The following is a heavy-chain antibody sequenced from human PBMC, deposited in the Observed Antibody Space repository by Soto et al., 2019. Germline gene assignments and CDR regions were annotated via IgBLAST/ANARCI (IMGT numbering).Heavy chain of an antibody. V-gene: IGHV3-30*18. CDR1: GFTFSSYG. D-gene: IGHD1-26*01. J-gene: IGHJ4*02. CDR2: ISYDGSNK. CDR3: AKDKNWELLNYFDY. Sequence: QVQLVESGGGVVQPGRSLRLSCAASGFTFSSYGMHWVRQAPGKGLEWVAVISYDGSNKYYADSVKGRFTISRDNSKNTLYLQMNSLRAEDTAVYYCAKDKNWELLNYFDYWGQGTLVTVSS.